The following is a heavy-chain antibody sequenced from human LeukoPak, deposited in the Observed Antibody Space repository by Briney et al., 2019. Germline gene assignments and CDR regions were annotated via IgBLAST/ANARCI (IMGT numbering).Heavy chain of an antibody. V-gene: IGHV4-59*01. CDR1: GGSISSYY. J-gene: IGHJ3*02. CDR3: AREHSSSSGAFDI. CDR2: IYYSGST. D-gene: IGHD6-6*01. Sequence: SETLSLTCTVSGGSISSYYWSWIRQPPGKGLEWIGYIYYSGSTNYNPSLKSRVTISVDTSKNQFSLKLSSVTAADTAVYYCAREHSSSSGAFDIWGQGTMVTVSS.